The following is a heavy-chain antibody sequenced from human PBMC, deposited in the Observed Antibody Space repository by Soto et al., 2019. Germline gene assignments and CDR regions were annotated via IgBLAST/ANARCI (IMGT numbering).Heavy chain of an antibody. CDR2: IWYDGSNK. D-gene: IGHD6-19*01. CDR3: ARVKGAGLINYYYYGMDV. V-gene: IGHV3-33*01. CDR1: GFTFSSYG. J-gene: IGHJ6*02. Sequence: GGSLRLSCAASGFTFSSYGMHWVRQAPGKGLEWVAVIWYDGSNKYYADSVKGRFTISRDNSKNTLYLQMNSLRAEDAAVYYCARVKGAGLINYYYYGMDVWGQGTTVTVSS.